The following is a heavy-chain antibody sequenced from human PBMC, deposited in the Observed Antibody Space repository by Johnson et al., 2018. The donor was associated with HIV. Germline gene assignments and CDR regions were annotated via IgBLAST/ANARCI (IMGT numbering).Heavy chain of an antibody. V-gene: IGHV3-30-3*01. CDR3: ARGRSSSSTAAFDI. J-gene: IGHJ3*02. CDR2: ISYDGTNK. CDR1: GFTFSSYA. Sequence: VPLVESGGGVVQPGRSLRLSCAASGFTFSSYAMHWVRQAPGKGLEWVASISYDGTNKYYADSVQGRFTISRENAKNSVYLQMNSLRAEDTAVYSCARGRSSSSTAAFDIWGQGTMVTVSS. D-gene: IGHD6-6*01.